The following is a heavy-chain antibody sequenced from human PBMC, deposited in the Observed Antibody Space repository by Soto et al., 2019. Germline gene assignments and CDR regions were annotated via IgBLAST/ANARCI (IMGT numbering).Heavy chain of an antibody. CDR1: GFTFSSYA. Sequence: GGSLRLSCSASGFTFSSYAMHWVRQAPGKGLEYVSAISSNGGSTYYADSVKGRFTISRDNSKNTLYLQMSSLRPEDTAVYYCVKGRRASGKYGSWGFEYWGQGSLVTVSS. CDR2: ISSNGGST. D-gene: IGHD6-6*01. CDR3: VKGRRASGKYGSWGFEY. J-gene: IGHJ4*02. V-gene: IGHV3-64D*08.